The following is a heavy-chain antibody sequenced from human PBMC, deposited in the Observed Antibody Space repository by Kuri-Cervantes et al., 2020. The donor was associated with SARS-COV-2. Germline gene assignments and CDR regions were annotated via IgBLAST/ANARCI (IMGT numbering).Heavy chain of an antibody. CDR2: INHSGST. CDR3: ARSRRVWFDP. J-gene: IGHJ5*02. D-gene: IGHD1-14*01. V-gene: IGHV4-34*01. CDR1: GGSFSGYC. Sequence: SETLSLTCAVYGGSFSGYCWSWIRQPPGKGLEWIGEINHSGSTNYNPSLKSRVTISVDTSKNQFSLKLSSVTAADTAVYYCARSRRVWFDPWGQGTLVTVSS.